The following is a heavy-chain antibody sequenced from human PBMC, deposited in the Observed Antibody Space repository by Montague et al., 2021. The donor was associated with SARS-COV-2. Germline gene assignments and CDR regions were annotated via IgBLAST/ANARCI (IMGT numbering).Heavy chain of an antibody. V-gene: IGHV4-59*08. Sequence: SETLSLTCTVSGVSVTDYYWYWIRQPPGKGLELVGVVFFNYGTNSNPSLNIQVAISVSTSTNQFSLRLTSVTAADTAVDYCVRHPHHDGLHGPLDFWGQGTLVTVSS. CDR3: VRHPHHDGLHGPLDF. J-gene: IGHJ4*02. D-gene: IGHD3/OR15-3a*01. CDR1: GVSVTDYY. CDR2: VFFNYGT.